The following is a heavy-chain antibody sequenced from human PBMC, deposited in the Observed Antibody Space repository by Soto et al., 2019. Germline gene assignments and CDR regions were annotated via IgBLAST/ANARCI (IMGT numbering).Heavy chain of an antibody. CDR3: ASQGLYYYGLDV. J-gene: IGHJ6*02. CDR1: GFPFSTYW. Sequence: VGSLRLSCAASGFPFSTYWMHWVRQAPGKGPVWVSRINNDGSTTRYADSVKGRFTISRDNAKNTLYLQMNSLRAEDTAVYYCASQGLYYYGLDVWGQGTTVTVSS. CDR2: INNDGSTT. V-gene: IGHV3-74*01.